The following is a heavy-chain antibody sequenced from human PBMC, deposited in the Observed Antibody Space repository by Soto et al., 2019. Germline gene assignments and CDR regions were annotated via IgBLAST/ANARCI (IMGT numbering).Heavy chain of an antibody. J-gene: IGHJ6*02. D-gene: IGHD1-26*01. CDR1: GFNFSRFW. V-gene: IGHV5-51*01. Sequence: GESLKIPCKGSGFNFSRFWIGWVRQMPGKGLEWMGIIYPGDSDTRYSPSFLGQVTISADKSISTAYLQCSSLEASDTAMYYCARVSRATGSTYWTYYYYGMDVWGQGTTVTVSS. CDR3: ARVSRATGSTYWTYYYYGMDV. CDR2: IYPGDSDT.